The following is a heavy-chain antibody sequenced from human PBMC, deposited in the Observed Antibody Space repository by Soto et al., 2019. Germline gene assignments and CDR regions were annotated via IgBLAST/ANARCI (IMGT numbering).Heavy chain of an antibody. CDR1: GFTVSSNY. Sequence: EVPLVETGGGLIQPGGSLRLSCAASGFTVSSNYMSWVRQAPGKGLEWVSVIYSGGSTYYADSVKGRFTISRDNSKNTLYLQMNSLRAEDTAVYYCARDVIENYYDSSGYSDYWGQGTLVTVSS. CDR2: IYSGGST. V-gene: IGHV3-53*02. CDR3: ARDVIENYYDSSGYSDY. D-gene: IGHD3-22*01. J-gene: IGHJ4*02.